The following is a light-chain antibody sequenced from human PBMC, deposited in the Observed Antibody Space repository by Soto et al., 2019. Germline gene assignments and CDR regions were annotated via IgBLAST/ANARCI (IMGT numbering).Light chain of an antibody. V-gene: IGLV2-8*01. CDR2: EVN. CDR1: SSDVGGCNY. J-gene: IGLJ7*01. Sequence: QSALTQPPSASGSPGQSVTISCTGTSSDVGGCNYVSWFQHHPGKAPKLLIYEVNNRPSGVPDRFSGSKSGNTASLTVSGLQAEDEADYYCSSYTGSPSAYVVVGGGTQVTVL. CDR3: SSYTGSPSAYVV.